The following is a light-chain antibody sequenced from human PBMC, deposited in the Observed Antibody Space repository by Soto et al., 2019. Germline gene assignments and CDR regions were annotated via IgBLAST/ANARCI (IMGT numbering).Light chain of an antibody. Sequence: QSALTQPPSASGTPGQGVTISCSGSSSNIGTSYVYWYQHVPGTAPKLLMYRDSQRPSRVPDRFSGSKSGTSASLAISGLRSEDEADYYCAVWDASLTIYVFGTGTKVTVL. J-gene: IGLJ1*01. CDR3: AVWDASLTIYV. CDR1: SSNIGTSY. V-gene: IGLV1-47*01. CDR2: RDS.